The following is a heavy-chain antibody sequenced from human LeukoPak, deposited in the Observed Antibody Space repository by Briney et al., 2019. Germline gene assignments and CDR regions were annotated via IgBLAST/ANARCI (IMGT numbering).Heavy chain of an antibody. CDR1: EFTFSSYS. Sequence: GGSLRLSCAASEFTFSSYSMNWVRQAPGKGLEWVAVISYDGSNKYYTDSVKGRFTISRDNSKNTLYLQMNSLRAEDTAVYYCARDPLAYGANSFDYWGQGTLVTVSS. D-gene: IGHD4-17*01. CDR2: ISYDGSNK. CDR3: ARDPLAYGANSFDY. J-gene: IGHJ4*02. V-gene: IGHV3-30*03.